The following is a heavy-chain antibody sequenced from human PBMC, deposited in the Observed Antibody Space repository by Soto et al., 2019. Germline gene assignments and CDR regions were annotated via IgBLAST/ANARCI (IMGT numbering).Heavy chain of an antibody. CDR1: GFTFSSYG. J-gene: IGHJ6*02. Sequence: GGSLRLSCAASGFTFSSYGMHWVRRAPGKGLEGGAVISYDGSNKYYADSVKGRFTSSRDNSKNTLYLQMNSLRAEDTAVYYWAKGDDIVVVPAAIRYYYGMDVWGQGTTVTVSS. V-gene: IGHV3-30*18. CDR2: ISYDGSNK. D-gene: IGHD2-2*02. CDR3: AKGDDIVVVPAAIRYYYGMDV.